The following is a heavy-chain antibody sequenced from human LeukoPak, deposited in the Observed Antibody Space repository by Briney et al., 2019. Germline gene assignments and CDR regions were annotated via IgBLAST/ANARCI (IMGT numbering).Heavy chain of an antibody. CDR3: ARSPVLRFLEWLFYFDY. J-gene: IGHJ4*02. CDR2: INYSGST. CDR1: GGSISSYY. Sequence: SETLSLTCTVSGGSISSYYWSWIRQPPGKGLEWIGYINYSGSTNYNPSLKSRVTISVDTSKNQFSLKLSSVTAADTAVYYCARSPVLRFLEWLFYFDYWGQGTLVTVSS. V-gene: IGHV4-59*08. D-gene: IGHD3-3*01.